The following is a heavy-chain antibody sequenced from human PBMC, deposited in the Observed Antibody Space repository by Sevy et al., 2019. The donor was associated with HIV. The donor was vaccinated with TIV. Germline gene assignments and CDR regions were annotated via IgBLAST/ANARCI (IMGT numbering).Heavy chain of an antibody. Sequence: GGSLRLSCAASGFTFSSYAMSWVRQAPGKGLEWVSAISGNGGSTYYADSVKGRFTISRDNSKNTLYLQMNSLRADDTAVYYCAVGVIAAARGYFHYWGQGTLVTVSS. CDR1: GFTFSSYA. CDR3: AVGVIAAARGYFHY. V-gene: IGHV3-23*01. J-gene: IGHJ4*02. CDR2: ISGNGGST. D-gene: IGHD6-13*01.